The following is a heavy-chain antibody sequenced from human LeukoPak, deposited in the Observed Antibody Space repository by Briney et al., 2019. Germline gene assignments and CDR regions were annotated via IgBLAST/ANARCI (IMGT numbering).Heavy chain of an antibody. V-gene: IGHV3-49*03. CDR3: SREWGNGNDLRPDS. Sequence: GGSLRLSCTSSGFTFREFAVSWFRQAPGKGLEWIGFIRSSIYGGTPKAAASVKGRFIFSRDDSKGVAYLRMNSLKTDDTAVYYCSREWGNGNDLRPDSWGQGALVTVSS. D-gene: IGHD1-1*01. CDR1: GFTFREFA. J-gene: IGHJ4*02. CDR2: IRSSIYGGTP.